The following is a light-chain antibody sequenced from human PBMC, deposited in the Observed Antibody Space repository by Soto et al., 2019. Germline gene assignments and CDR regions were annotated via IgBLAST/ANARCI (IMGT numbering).Light chain of an antibody. J-gene: IGLJ1*01. CDR3: SSYTSSSTRV. CDR1: SSDVGGYNY. Sequence: QSVLTQPASVSGSSGQSITISCTGTSSDVGGYNYVPWYQQHPGKAPKLMIYDVSNRSSGVSNRFSGSKSGNTASLTISGLQAEDEADYYCSSYTSSSTRVFGTGTKVTVL. CDR2: DVS. V-gene: IGLV2-14*01.